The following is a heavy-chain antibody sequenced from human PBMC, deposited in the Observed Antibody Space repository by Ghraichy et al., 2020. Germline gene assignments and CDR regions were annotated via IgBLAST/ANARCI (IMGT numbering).Heavy chain of an antibody. CDR1: GFTFSTYA. D-gene: IGHD3-9*01. V-gene: IGHV3-23*01. Sequence: LSLTCAASGFTFSTYAMSWVRQAPGKGLEWVSSISYSGGSTYYADSVKGRFTISRDNSKNTLYLQMNSLRAEDTALYYCAKFDFSYYYYGMDVWGQGTTVTVSS. J-gene: IGHJ6*02. CDR2: ISYSGGST. CDR3: AKFDFSYYYYGMDV.